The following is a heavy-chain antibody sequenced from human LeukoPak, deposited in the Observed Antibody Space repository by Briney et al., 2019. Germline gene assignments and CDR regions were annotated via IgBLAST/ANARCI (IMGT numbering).Heavy chain of an antibody. CDR3: AELGITMIGGV. D-gene: IGHD3-10*02. V-gene: IGHV3-7*01. J-gene: IGHJ6*04. Sequence: GGSLRLSCAASGFTFTTYWMSWVRQAPGKGLEWVANIKQDGNEKYYVGSVKGRFTISRDNAKNSLYLQMNSLRAEDTAVYYCAELGITMIGGVWGKGTTVTISS. CDR1: GFTFTTYW. CDR2: IKQDGNEK.